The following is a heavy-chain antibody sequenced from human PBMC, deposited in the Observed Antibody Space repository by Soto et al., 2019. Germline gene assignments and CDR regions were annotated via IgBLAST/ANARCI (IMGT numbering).Heavy chain of an antibody. CDR3: ARSNWNYRGSFEY. CDR2: IYHSVST. J-gene: IGHJ4*02. D-gene: IGHD1-7*01. V-gene: IGHV4-30-2*01. CDR1: GGSISSGGYS. Sequence: SETLSRTCAVSGGSISSGGYSCSWIRQPPGKGLWLIGYIYHSVSTYYNPSLKSRVTISVDRSKNKFSLKLGSVTAADTALYYRARSNWNYRGSFEYWGQGTLVTVSS.